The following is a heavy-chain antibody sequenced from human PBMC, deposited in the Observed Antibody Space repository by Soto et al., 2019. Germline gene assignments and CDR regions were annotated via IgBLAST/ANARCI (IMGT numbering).Heavy chain of an antibody. Sequence: EVQLVESGGGLVQPGGSLRLSCAASGFTFSSYSMNWVRQAPGKGLEWVSYISSSSSTIYYADSVKGRFTISRDNAKNSLYPQMNSLRAEDTAVYYCARVGTVLDYWGQGTLVTVSS. V-gene: IGHV3-48*01. CDR1: GFTFSSYS. CDR2: ISSSSSTI. J-gene: IGHJ4*02. CDR3: ARVGTVLDY. D-gene: IGHD4-17*01.